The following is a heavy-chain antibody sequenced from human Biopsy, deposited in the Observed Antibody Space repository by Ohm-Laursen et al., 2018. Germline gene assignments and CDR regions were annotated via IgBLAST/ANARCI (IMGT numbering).Heavy chain of an antibody. CDR1: GASVNRGGYF. V-gene: IGHV4-31*02. CDR2: IFYSGST. D-gene: IGHD3-22*01. J-gene: IGHJ1*01. Sequence: TLSLTWTVSGASVNRGGYFWSWIRQHPGKGLEWVGYIFYSGSTSYNPSLASRVAISVDTSEKQFSLKLNSVTAADTAIYYCAAHYYDSSGYYYHQWGQGTLVTVSS. CDR3: AAHYYDSSGYYYHQ.